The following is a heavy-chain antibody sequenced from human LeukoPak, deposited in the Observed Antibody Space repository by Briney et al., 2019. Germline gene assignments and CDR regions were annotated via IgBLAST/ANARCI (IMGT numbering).Heavy chain of an antibody. J-gene: IGHJ6*02. CDR2: IYYSGTT. D-gene: IGHD4-17*01. CDR1: GGSIGSYY. V-gene: IGHV4-59*01. Sequence: SEALSLTCAVSGGSIGSYYWSWLRQPPGRGLEWIGYIYYSGTTNYNPSLKSRVIMSVDTSKNQFSLKLTSVTAADTAIYYCAREDPQTTVPEGLDVWGQGTTVTVSS. CDR3: AREDPQTTVPEGLDV.